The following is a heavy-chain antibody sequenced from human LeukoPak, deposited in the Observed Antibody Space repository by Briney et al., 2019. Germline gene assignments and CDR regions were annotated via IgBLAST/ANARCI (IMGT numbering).Heavy chain of an antibody. CDR2: IYYSGST. D-gene: IGHD3-3*01. V-gene: IGHV4-39*07. J-gene: IGHJ5*02. Sequence: SETLSLTCTVSGGSISSSSYYWGWIRQPPGKGLEWIGSIYYSGSTYYNPSLKSRVTISVDTSKNQFSLKLSSVTAADTAVYYCARVKGITIFGVVICNWFDPWGQGTLVTVSS. CDR3: ARVKGITIFGVVICNWFDP. CDR1: GGSISSSSYY.